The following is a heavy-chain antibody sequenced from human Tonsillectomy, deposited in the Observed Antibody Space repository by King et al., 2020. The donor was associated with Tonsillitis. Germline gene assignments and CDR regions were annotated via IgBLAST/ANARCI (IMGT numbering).Heavy chain of an antibody. CDR1: GGSINSYY. V-gene: IGHV4-59*01. J-gene: IGHJ4*02. D-gene: IGHD1-14*01. CDR2: IYYRGST. Sequence: VQLQESGPGLVKPSENLSLTCTVSGGSINSYYWGWLRPPPGKGLEWIVYIYYRGSTNYNPSLKSRVTIIVDTSKDQFFLELSSVTAADTAVYYCARVPHVAGNKYFFDYWGQGTLVTVSS. CDR3: ARVPHVAGNKYFFDY.